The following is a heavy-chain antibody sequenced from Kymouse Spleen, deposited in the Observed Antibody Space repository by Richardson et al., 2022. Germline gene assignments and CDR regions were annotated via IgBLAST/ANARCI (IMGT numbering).Heavy chain of an antibody. CDR2: IRSKANSYAT. Sequence: EVQLVESGGGLVQPGGSLKLSCAASGFTFSGSAMHWVRQASGKGLEWVGRIRSKANSYATAYAASVKGRFTISRDDSKNTAYLQMNSLKTEDTAVYYCTRLDDYSNYGAFDIWGQGTMVTVSS. J-gene: IGHJ3*02. CDR3: TRLDDYSNYGAFDI. V-gene: IGHV3-73*02. CDR1: GFTFSGSA. D-gene: IGHD4-11,IGHD4-11*01.